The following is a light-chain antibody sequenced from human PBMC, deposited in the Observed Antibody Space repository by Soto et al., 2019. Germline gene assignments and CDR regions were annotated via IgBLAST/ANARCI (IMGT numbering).Light chain of an antibody. CDR1: QSIRDD. CDR3: LQDYSYPPT. Sequence: AIQMTQSPSSLSASVVDRFTVTLRAIQSIRDDLARFQQKPGRAPKLPISTVSNLQSGVPSRFSGSGYGADFTLTISSLQPEDFATYFCLQDYSYPPTFGQGTKVDI. J-gene: IGKJ1*01. CDR2: TVS. V-gene: IGKV1-6*01.